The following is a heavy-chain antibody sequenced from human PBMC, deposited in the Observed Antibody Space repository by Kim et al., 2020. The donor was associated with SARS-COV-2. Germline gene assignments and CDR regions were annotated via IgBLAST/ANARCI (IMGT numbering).Heavy chain of an antibody. CDR2: INPSGGST. J-gene: IGHJ4*02. CDR1: GYIFTSYY. D-gene: IGHD6-19*01. CDR3: ARGTYSSALYVGYFDY. V-gene: IGHV1-46*01. Sequence: ASVKVSCKASGYIFTSYYVHWLRQTPGQGLEWVGVINPSGGSTTYAQKFQDRVTMTRDTSTNTVYTEMNSLRSEDTAVYYCARGTYSSALYVGYFDYWGQGTLVTVSS.